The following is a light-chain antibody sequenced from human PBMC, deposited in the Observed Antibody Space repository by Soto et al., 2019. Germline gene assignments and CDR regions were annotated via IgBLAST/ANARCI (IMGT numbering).Light chain of an antibody. CDR2: DVS. CDR1: SSDVGGYNY. CDR3: CSYAGSYTVDV. J-gene: IGLJ1*01. Sequence: QSALTQPRSVSGSPGQSVTISCTGTSSDVGGYNYVSWYQQHPGKAPKLMIYDVSKRPSGVPDRFSGSKSGNTASLTISGLQAEDEAEYYCCSYAGSYTVDVFGTGTKLTVL. V-gene: IGLV2-11*01.